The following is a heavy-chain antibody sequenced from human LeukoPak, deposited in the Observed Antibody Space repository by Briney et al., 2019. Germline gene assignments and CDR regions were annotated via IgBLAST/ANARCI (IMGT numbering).Heavy chain of an antibody. CDR3: ARGGYCSSTSRRGGYFQH. CDR2: INPNSGGT. CDR1: GYTFTGYY. D-gene: IGHD2-2*01. V-gene: IGHV1-2*04. Sequence: ASVKVSCKASGYTFTGYYMHWVRQAPGQGLEWMGWINPNSGGTNYAQKFQGWVTMTRDTSISTAYMELSRLRSDDTAVYYCARGGYCSSTSRRGGYFQHWGQGTLVTVSS. J-gene: IGHJ1*01.